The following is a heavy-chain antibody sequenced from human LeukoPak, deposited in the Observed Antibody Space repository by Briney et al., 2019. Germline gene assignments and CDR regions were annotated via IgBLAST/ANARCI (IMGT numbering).Heavy chain of an antibody. CDR2: ITGSGAFT. Sequence: GGSLRLSCAASGFTFIKYSMTWVRQAPGKGLEWVSAITGSGAFTDYADSVQGRFTISRDNSKNTLYLQMNSLRAEDTAVYYCAELGITMIGGVWGKGTTVTISS. V-gene: IGHV3-23*01. D-gene: IGHD3-10*02. CDR1: GFTFIKYS. CDR3: AELGITMIGGV. J-gene: IGHJ6*04.